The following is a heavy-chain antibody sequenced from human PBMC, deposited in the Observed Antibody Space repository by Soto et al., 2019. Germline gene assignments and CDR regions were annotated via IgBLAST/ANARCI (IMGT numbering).Heavy chain of an antibody. CDR2: IKSKTDGGTT. Sequence: GGSLRLSCAASGCTFNKAWINWVRQAPGKGLEWVGRIKSKTDGGTTDYAAPVKGRSTISRDDSKNTLYLQMNSLKTEDTAVYYCSTDCTNTGCYGWGSLDLRGRSTLVTVSS. CDR3: STDCTNTGCYGWGSLDL. J-gene: IGHJ2*01. V-gene: IGHV3-15*07. D-gene: IGHD2-2*01. CDR1: GCTFNKAW.